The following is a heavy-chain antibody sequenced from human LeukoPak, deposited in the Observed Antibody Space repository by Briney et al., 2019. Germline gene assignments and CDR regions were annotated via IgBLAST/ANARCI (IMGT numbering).Heavy chain of an antibody. CDR3: AARSSGNPYF. V-gene: IGHV3-74*01. CDR2: INNDGSIT. Sequence: GGSLRLSCAASEFTISRYWMHWVRQAPGKGLVWVSNINNDGSITTYADSVKGRFTISRDNVKNSLYLQMNSLRVEDTAVYYCAARSSGNPYFWGQGTLVTVSS. J-gene: IGHJ4*02. D-gene: IGHD1-26*01. CDR1: EFTISRYW.